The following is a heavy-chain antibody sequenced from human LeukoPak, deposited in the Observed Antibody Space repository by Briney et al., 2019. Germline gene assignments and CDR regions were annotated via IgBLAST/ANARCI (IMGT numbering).Heavy chain of an antibody. CDR2: IKQDGSEK. CDR1: GFTFSSYW. CDR3: ARAGNYYGSGSYYYFDY. Sequence: GGSLRLSCAASGFTFSSYWMSWVRQAPGKGLEWVANIKQDGSEKYYVDSVKGRFTISRDNAKNSLHLQMNSLRADDTAVYYCARAGNYYGSGSYYYFDYWGQGTLVTVSS. J-gene: IGHJ4*02. D-gene: IGHD3-10*01. V-gene: IGHV3-7*01.